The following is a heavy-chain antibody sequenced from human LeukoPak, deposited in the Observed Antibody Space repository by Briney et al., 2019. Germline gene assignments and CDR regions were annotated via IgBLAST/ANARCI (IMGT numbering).Heavy chain of an antibody. CDR3: ARGYDYVWGSYRSLIDY. V-gene: IGHV3-11*01. J-gene: IGHJ4*02. CDR1: GFTFSDYY. D-gene: IGHD3-16*02. CDR2: ISSSGSTI. Sequence: SGGSLRLSCAASGFTFSDYYMSWIRQAPGKGLEWVSYISSSGSTIYYADSVKGRFTISRDNAKNSLYLQMSSLRAEDTAVYYCARGYDYVWGSYRSLIDYWGQGTLVTVSS.